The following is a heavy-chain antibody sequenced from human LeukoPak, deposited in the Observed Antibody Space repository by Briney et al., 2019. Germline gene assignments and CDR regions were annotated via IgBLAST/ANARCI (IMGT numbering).Heavy chain of an antibody. CDR1: GGSISSSSYY. D-gene: IGHD5-18*01. J-gene: IGHJ4*02. V-gene: IGHV4-39*07. Sequence: SETLSLTCTVSGGSISSSSYYWGWFRQPPGKGLEWIGNIYYSGSTYYNPSLKSRVTISVDTSKNQFSLKLSSVTAADTAVYYCARGTFKRYSQFDYWGQGTLVTVSS. CDR2: IYYSGST. CDR3: ARGTFKRYSQFDY.